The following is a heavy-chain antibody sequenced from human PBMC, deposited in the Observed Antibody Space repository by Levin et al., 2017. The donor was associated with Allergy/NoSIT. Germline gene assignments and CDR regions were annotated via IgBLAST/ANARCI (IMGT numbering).Heavy chain of an antibody. V-gene: IGHV3-53*01. CDR2: IYSGGST. J-gene: IGHJ2*01. CDR3: AREGIAAAGGRWYFDL. D-gene: IGHD6-13*01. CDR1: GFTVSSNY. Sequence: GGSLRLSCAASGFTVSSNYMSWVRQAPGKGLEWVSVIYSGGSTYYADSVKGRFTISRDNSKNTLYLQMNSLRAEDTAVYYCAREGIAAAGGRWYFDLWGRGTLVTVSS.